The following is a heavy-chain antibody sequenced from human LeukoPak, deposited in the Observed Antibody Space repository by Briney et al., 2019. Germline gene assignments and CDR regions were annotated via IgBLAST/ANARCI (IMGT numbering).Heavy chain of an antibody. V-gene: IGHV3-48*02. J-gene: IGHJ5*02. CDR2: ISSSGTTM. CDR1: GFTFSSYS. CDR3: AVEGYCSGGACYTNWFDP. Sequence: TGGSLRLSCAASGFTFSSYSMNWVRQAPGKGLDRVSYISSSGTTMYYADSVKGRFTISRDNAKNSLYLQMNSLRDEDTAVYYCAVEGYCSGGACYTNWFDPWGQGTLVTVSS. D-gene: IGHD2-15*01.